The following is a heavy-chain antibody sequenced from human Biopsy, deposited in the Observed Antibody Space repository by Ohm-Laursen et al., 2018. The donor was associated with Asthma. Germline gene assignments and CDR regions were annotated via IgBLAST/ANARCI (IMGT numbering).Heavy chain of an antibody. J-gene: IGHJ6*02. Sequence: SQTLSLTCCVSGDSISNGGYYWTWVRQRPGKGLEWIGNIYHRGNTKYNPSLKSRLSFSVDTSKNQFSLKLSSVTAADTAIYFCARDYYDFWNRSVYTYFGMDVWGRGTTVVVSS. CDR3: ARDYYDFWNRSVYTYFGMDV. CDR1: GDSISNGGYY. V-gene: IGHV4-31*03. CDR2: IYHRGNT. D-gene: IGHD3-3*01.